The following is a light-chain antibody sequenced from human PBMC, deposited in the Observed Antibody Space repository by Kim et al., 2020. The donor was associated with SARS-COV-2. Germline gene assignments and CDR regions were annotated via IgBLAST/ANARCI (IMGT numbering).Light chain of an antibody. CDR1: SSNIGAGYD. Sequence: QSVLTQPPSVSGAPGQRVTISCTGSSSNIGAGYDVHWYQQLPGTAPKLLIYGNSDRPSGVPDRFSGSKSGASASLAITGLQAEDEADYYCQSYDIRLNVVSGGGTQLTVL. CDR3: QSYDIRLNVV. CDR2: GNS. J-gene: IGLJ3*02. V-gene: IGLV1-40*01.